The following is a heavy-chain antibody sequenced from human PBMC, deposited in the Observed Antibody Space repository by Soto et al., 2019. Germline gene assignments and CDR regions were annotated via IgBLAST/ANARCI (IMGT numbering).Heavy chain of an antibody. Sequence: PGESLKISCKASGFNFGGSWIGWVRQMPGKGLEWMGIIFAGDSDTRYSPSFQGQVTISADTSINTAYLQWSSLRAEDSAVYFCARGSRDSYPGSRIFDLWGRGTRVTVSS. D-gene: IGHD3-10*01. V-gene: IGHV5-51*01. CDR3: ARGSRDSYPGSRIFDL. J-gene: IGHJ4*02. CDR1: GFNFGGSW. CDR2: IFAGDSDT.